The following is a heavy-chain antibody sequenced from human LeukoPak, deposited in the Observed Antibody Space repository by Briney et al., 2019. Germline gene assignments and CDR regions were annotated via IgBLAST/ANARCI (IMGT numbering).Heavy chain of an antibody. CDR1: GGSISSGSYY. V-gene: IGHV4-61*02. Sequence: SETLSLTCTVSGGSISSGSYYWSWIRQPAGKGLEWIGRIYTSGSTNYNPSLKSRVTISVDTSKNQFSLKLSSVTAADTAVYYCAASGYADDYWGQGTLVTVSS. CDR3: AASGYADDY. D-gene: IGHD5-12*01. CDR2: IYTSGST. J-gene: IGHJ4*02.